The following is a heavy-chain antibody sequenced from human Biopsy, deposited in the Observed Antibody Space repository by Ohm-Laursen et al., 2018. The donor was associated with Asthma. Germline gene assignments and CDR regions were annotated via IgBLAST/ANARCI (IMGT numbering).Heavy chain of an antibody. Sequence: SLRLSCSALGFAVSRDYMFWVRQAPGKGLEWVSVIYSGGTSHTADSVRGRFTISRDYSKNTLYLQMYSLRAEDTAVYYCARGDSSNWSHYYFDYWGQGTLVTVSS. V-gene: IGHV3-53*01. D-gene: IGHD3-22*01. CDR3: ARGDSSNWSHYYFDY. CDR1: GFAVSRDY. J-gene: IGHJ4*02. CDR2: IYSGGTS.